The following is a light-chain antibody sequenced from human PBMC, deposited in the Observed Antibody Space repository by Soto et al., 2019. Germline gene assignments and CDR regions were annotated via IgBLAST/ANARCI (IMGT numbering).Light chain of an antibody. J-gene: IGKJ5*01. CDR3: QQVNSYPIA. Sequence: DIQLTQSPSFLSASVGDRVTITCRASQGISNYLAWYQQKSGKAPKLLIHAASTLQSGVPSRFSGSGSGTEFTLTISGLKPEDLATYYCQQVNSYPIAFGQGTRLEIK. CDR2: AAS. CDR1: QGISNY. V-gene: IGKV1-9*01.